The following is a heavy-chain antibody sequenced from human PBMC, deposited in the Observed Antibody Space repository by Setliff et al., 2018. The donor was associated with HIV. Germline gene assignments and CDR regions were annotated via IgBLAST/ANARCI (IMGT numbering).Heavy chain of an antibody. CDR3: AGETNTMIRGALDR. CDR1: GFTFSSYG. V-gene: IGHV3-30*03. Sequence: QPGGSLRLSCAASGFTFSSYGMHWVRQAPGKGLEWVAVISYDGSNKYYADSVKGRFTISRDNSKNTLYLQMNSLRAGDTAVYYCAGETNTMIRGALDRWGQGTMVTVSS. J-gene: IGHJ3*01. CDR2: ISYDGSNK. D-gene: IGHD3-10*01.